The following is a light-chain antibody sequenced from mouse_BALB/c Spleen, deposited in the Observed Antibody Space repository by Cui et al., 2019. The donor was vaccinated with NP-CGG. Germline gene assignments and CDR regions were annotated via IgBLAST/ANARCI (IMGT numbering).Light chain of an antibody. CDR1: TGAVTTSNY. J-gene: IGLJ1*01. CDR3: ALWYSNHWV. V-gene: IGLV1*01. Sequence: HAVVCHESAHTTSPGETVTFTCRSSTGAVTTSNYANWVQEKPDHLFTGLIGGTNNRVPGVPARFSGSLIGDKAALTITGAQTEDEAMYFCALWYSNHWVFGGGTKLTVL. CDR2: GTN.